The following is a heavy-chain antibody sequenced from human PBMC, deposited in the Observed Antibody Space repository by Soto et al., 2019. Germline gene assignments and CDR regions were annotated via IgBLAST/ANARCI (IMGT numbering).Heavy chain of an antibody. Sequence: QVQLVQSGADVKKPGSSVKVSCKTSGGSFGSSAISWVRQAPAQGLEWMGEIIPVFDKANYAQNFQGRLTITADELTGTGFMELSSLRSEDTAVYFCARLRRDWGDAFDLWGLGPFVTVSS. V-gene: IGHV1-69*01. CDR3: ARLRRDWGDAFDL. CDR1: GGSFGSSA. D-gene: IGHD3-16*01. CDR2: IIPVFDKA. J-gene: IGHJ3*01.